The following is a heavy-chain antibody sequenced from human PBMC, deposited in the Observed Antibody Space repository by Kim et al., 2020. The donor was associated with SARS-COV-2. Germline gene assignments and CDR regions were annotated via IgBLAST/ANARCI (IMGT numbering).Heavy chain of an antibody. CDR3: AREGLGDGYNLESGAFDI. J-gene: IGHJ3*02. D-gene: IGHD5-12*01. CDR2: INAGNGNT. CDR1: GYTFTSYA. V-gene: IGHV1-3*01. Sequence: ASVKVSCKASGYTFTSYAMHWVRQAPGQRLEWMGWINAGNGNTKYSQKFQGRVTITRDTSASTAYMELSSLRSEDTAVYYCAREGLGDGYNLESGAFDIWGQGTMVTVSS.